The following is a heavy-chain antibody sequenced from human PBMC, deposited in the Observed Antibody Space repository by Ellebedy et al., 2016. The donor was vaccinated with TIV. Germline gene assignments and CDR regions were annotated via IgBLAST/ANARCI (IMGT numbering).Heavy chain of an antibody. J-gene: IGHJ3*02. CDR3: ARAKRGRYYSAFDI. CDR2: IYSDGST. CDR1: GVNVSSNY. D-gene: IGHD1-26*01. V-gene: IGHV3-53*01. Sequence: GGSLRLSXAASGVNVSSNYMSWVRQAPGKGLEWVSIIYSDGSTYYADSVKGRFTLSRDISKNTLFLQMNSLRAEDTAVYYCARAKRGRYYSAFDIWGQGTMVTVSS.